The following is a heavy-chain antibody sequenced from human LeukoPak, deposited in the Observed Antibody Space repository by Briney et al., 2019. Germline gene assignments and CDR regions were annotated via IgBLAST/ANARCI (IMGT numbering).Heavy chain of an antibody. D-gene: IGHD3-9*01. CDR3: ASFYYDFLTGYYPQDY. J-gene: IGHJ4*02. V-gene: IGHV3-11*01. CDR2: ISSSGSTI. CDR1: GFTFSDYY. Sequence: GGSLRLSCAASGFTFSDYYMSWIRQAPGKGLEWVSYISSSGSTIYYADSVKGRFTISRDNAKNSLYLQMNSLRAEDTAVYYCASFYYDFLTGYYPQDYWGQGTLVTVSS.